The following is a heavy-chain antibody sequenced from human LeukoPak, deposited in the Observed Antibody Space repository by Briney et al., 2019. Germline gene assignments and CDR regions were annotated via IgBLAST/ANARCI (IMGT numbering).Heavy chain of an antibody. CDR1: GGSFSGYY. Sequence: SETLSLTCAVYGGSFSGYYWSWIRQPPGKGLEWIGEINHSGSTNYNPSLKGRVTISVDTSKNQFSLKLSSVTAADTAVYYCARGRGITMVRGVSRPYYCDYWGQGTLVTVSS. V-gene: IGHV4-34*01. CDR2: INHSGST. J-gene: IGHJ4*02. CDR3: ARGRGITMVRGVSRPYYCDY. D-gene: IGHD3-10*01.